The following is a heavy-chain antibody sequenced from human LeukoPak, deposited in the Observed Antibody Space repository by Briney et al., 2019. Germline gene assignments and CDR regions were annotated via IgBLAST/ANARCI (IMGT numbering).Heavy chain of an antibody. CDR3: AREDILTGSWFDP. Sequence: APVKVSCKASGYTFTSYGISWVRRAPGQGLEWMGWISAYNGNTNYAQKLQGRVTMTTDTSTSTAYMELRSLRSDDTAVYYCAREDILTGSWFDPWGQGTLVTVSS. CDR1: GYTFTSYG. CDR2: ISAYNGNT. J-gene: IGHJ5*02. D-gene: IGHD3-9*01. V-gene: IGHV1-18*01.